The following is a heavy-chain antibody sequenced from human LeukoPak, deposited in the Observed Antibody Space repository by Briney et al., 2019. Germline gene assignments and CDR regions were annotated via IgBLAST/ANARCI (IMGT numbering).Heavy chain of an antibody. CDR2: ISYDGSNK. V-gene: IGHV3-30-3*01. J-gene: IGHJ3*02. CDR3: ARAGSPSASDAFDI. Sequence: GRSLRLSCAASGFTFSSYAMHWVRQAPGKGLEWVAVISYDGSNKYYADSVKGRFTISRDNSKNTLYLRMNSLRAEDTAVYYCARAGSPSASDAFDIWGQGTMVTVSS. D-gene: IGHD3-10*01. CDR1: GFTFSSYA.